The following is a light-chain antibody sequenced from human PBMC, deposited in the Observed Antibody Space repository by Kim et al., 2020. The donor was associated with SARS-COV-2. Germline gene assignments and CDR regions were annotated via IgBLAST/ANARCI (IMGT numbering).Light chain of an antibody. CDR1: SSNIGAGYD. V-gene: IGLV1-40*01. J-gene: IGLJ1*01. CDR3: QSYDSSLSGYL. Sequence: QSVLTQPPSVSGAPGQRVTISCTGSSSNIGAGYDVHWYQQLPGTAPKLLIYGNSNRPSGVPDRFSGSKSGTSASLAITGLQAEDEADYYCQSYDSSLSGYLFGTGTKLTVL. CDR2: GNS.